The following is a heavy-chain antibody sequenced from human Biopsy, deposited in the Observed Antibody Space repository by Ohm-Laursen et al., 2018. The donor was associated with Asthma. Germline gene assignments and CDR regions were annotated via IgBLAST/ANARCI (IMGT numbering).Heavy chain of an antibody. V-gene: IGHV3-7*01. Sequence: SLRLSCAASGFCFSYYWMTWVRQGPGKGLEWVANIKKDGNEKDYADSVRGRFTISRDDSTNSLYLQMNSLRAGDTAVYYCARVYDGFWTGYLESLDHWGQGTLVAVSS. J-gene: IGHJ4*02. CDR1: GFCFSYYW. CDR3: ARVYDGFWTGYLESLDH. CDR2: IKKDGNEK. D-gene: IGHD3/OR15-3a*01.